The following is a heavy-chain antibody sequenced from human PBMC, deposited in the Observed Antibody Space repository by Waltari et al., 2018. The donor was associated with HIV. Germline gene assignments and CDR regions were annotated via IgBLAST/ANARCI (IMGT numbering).Heavy chain of an antibody. CDR3: AALPSQRSGYKGGVHYYYGMDV. V-gene: IGHV1-58*02. CDR2: IVVGSGNT. D-gene: IGHD5-12*01. CDR1: GFTFTSSA. Sequence: QMQLVQSGPEVKKPGTSVKVSCKASGFTFTSSAMQWVRQARGQRLEWIGWIVVGSGNTNYAQKFQERVTITRDMSTSTAYMELSSLRSEDTAVYYCAALPSQRSGYKGGVHYYYGMDVWGQGITVTVSS. J-gene: IGHJ6*02.